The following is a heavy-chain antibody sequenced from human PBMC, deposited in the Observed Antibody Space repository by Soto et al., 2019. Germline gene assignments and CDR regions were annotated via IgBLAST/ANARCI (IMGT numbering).Heavy chain of an antibody. CDR3: ARARDLSSIAARRYFDY. CDR2: ISYDGSNK. J-gene: IGHJ4*02. CDR1: GFTFSSYG. D-gene: IGHD6-6*01. Sequence: GGSLRLSCAASGFTFSSYGMHWVRQAPGKGLEWVAVISYDGSNKYYADSVKGRFTISRDNSKNTLYLQMNSLRAEDTAVYYCARARDLSSIAARRYFDYWGQGTLVTVSS. V-gene: IGHV3-30*03.